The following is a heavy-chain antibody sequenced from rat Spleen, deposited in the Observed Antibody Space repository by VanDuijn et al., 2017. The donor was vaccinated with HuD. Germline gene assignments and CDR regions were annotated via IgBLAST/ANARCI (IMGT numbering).Heavy chain of an antibody. Sequence: QVQLKESGPGLVQPSQTLSLTCTVSGFSLTSYHVSWVRQPSGKGPEWMGRMWYDGDTAYNSALKSRLSISRDTSKSQVFLKMNSLQTEDTAMYFCARWDHWGQGTLVTVSS. CDR1: GFSLTSYH. V-gene: IGHV2-32*01. CDR2: MWYDGDT. J-gene: IGHJ3*01. D-gene: IGHD5-1*01. CDR3: ARWDH.